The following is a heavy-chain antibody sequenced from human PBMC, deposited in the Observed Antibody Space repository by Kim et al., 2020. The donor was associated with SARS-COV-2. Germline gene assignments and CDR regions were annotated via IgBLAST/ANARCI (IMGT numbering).Heavy chain of an antibody. CDR2: IYYSGST. CDR1: GGSISSYY. J-gene: IGHJ5*02. CDR3: AREIWGPGIRRGAAVTNWFDP. Sequence: SETLSLTCTVSGGSISSYYWTWLRQPPGKGLEWIGYIYYSGSTNYNPSLKSRATISVDTSKNQFFLNLYSVTAADTAVYYCAREIWGPGIRRGAAVTNWFDPWGQGTLVTVSS. D-gene: IGHD6-13*01. V-gene: IGHV4-59*01.